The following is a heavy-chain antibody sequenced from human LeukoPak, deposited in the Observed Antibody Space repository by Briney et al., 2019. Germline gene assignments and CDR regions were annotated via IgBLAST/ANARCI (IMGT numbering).Heavy chain of an antibody. CDR1: GGSFSGYY. CDR3: ARAPSGYCSSTSCLSTAFFPRPYYFDY. CDR2: INHSGSN. Sequence: SETLSLTCAVYGGSFSGYYWSWIRQPPGKGLEWIGEINHSGSNNYHPSLKSRLTISVDTSKNQFSLKLSSVTAADTAVYYCARAPSGYCSSTSCLSTAFFPRPYYFDYWGQGTLVAVSS. D-gene: IGHD2-2*01. V-gene: IGHV4-34*01. J-gene: IGHJ4*02.